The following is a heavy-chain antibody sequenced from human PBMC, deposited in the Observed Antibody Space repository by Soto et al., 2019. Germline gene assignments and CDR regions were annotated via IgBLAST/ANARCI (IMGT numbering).Heavy chain of an antibody. J-gene: IGHJ3*02. CDR2: INASNGNT. V-gene: IGHV1-3*01. CDR1: GYTFTSYA. D-gene: IGHD3-3*01. CDR3: ARAYDFWSGYVNDAFDI. Sequence: SVKVSCKASGYTFTSYAMHWVRQAPGQRLEWMGWINASNGNTKYSQKFQGRVTITRDTSASTAYMELRSLRSDDTAVYYCARAYDFWSGYVNDAFDIWGQGTMVTVSS.